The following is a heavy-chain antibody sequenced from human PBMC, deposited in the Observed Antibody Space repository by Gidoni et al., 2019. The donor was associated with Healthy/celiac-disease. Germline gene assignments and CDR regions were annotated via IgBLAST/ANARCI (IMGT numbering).Heavy chain of an antibody. J-gene: IGHJ3*02. Sequence: QVQLVQSGAEVKQTWASLKVSCKVSGYTLTELSMHWVRQAPGKGLEWMGGFAPEDGETIYAQKFQGRVTMTEDTSTDTAYMELSSLRSEDTAVYYCATETHSSRAFDILGQGTMVTVSS. V-gene: IGHV1-24*01. CDR1: GYTLTELS. CDR3: ATETHSSRAFDI. CDR2: FAPEDGET.